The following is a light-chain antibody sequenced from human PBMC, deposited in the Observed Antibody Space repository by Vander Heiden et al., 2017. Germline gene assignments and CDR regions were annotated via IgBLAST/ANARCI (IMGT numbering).Light chain of an antibody. CDR2: RNN. CDR3: SAWDSSLSAVV. Sequence: QAGLTQPTSVSKGLRQTATPTCTGNSNNVGNQGAAWLQQHQGHPPKLLSDRNNNRPSGISERLSASRSGNTASLTITGLQPEDEADYYCSAWDSSLSAVVFGGGTKLTVL. V-gene: IGLV10-54*01. CDR1: SNNVGNQG. J-gene: IGLJ2*01.